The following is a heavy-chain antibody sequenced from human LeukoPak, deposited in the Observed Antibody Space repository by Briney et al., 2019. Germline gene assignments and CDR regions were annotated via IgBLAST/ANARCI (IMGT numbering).Heavy chain of an antibody. V-gene: IGHV4-61*02. CDR1: SDSISSGSYY. CDR2: IHTSGST. D-gene: IGHD3-10*01. CDR3: ARGVSQVRGMWFDP. Sequence: SQXLSLTCTVSSDSISSGSYYWRWVRQPAGKELEWIGRIHTSGSTNDNPSLRSRVTISLETTKKHYSLHLSSVTAADTAVYYCARGVSQVRGMWFDPWGQGTLVTVSS. J-gene: IGHJ5*02.